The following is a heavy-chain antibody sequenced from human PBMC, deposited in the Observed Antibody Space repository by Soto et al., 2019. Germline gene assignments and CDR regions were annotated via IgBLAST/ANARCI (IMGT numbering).Heavy chain of an antibody. CDR2: IYTGGIP. D-gene: IGHD5-12*01. J-gene: IGHJ4*02. Sequence: EAQLVESGGGLIQPGGSLRLSCAASGFGVSNNYLSWVRQAPGKGLEWVSIIYTGGIPYYRDSVKGRFTISRDNSKNIVYLQMSGLRVEDTAIYYYAREGGGHGGFFDLWGQGTLVSVSS. CDR1: GFGVSNNY. CDR3: AREGGGHGGFFDL. V-gene: IGHV3-53*01.